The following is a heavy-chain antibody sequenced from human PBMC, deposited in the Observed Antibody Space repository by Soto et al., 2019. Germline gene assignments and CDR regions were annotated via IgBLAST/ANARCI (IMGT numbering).Heavy chain of an antibody. J-gene: IGHJ4*02. Sequence: QVQLVQSGAEVKKPGASVKVSCKASGYSFTSYGISWVRQAPGQGLEWMGWISAYNGNTKYAQKLQGRVTMTTDTSRGTAYMELRSLRSDDTAVDYCARDLAVALIDYWGQGTLVTVSS. CDR1: GYSFTSYG. CDR3: ARDLAVALIDY. V-gene: IGHV1-18*01. CDR2: ISAYNGNT. D-gene: IGHD6-19*01.